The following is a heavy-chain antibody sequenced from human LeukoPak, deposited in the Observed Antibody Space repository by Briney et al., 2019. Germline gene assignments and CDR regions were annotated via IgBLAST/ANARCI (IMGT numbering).Heavy chain of an antibody. CDR1: GGAISGYY. V-gene: IGHV4-59*01. CDR2: IYSSGNT. J-gene: IGHJ4*02. D-gene: IGHD6-13*01. CDR3: AGRNSTWISPHYFEY. Sequence: PSETLSLTCTVSGGAISGYYWNWIRQPPGKGLEWIGYIYSSGNTNYNPSLKSRVTISVDTSKNQFSLKLNSVTAADTAVYYCAGRNSTWISPHYFEYWGQGVLVTVSS.